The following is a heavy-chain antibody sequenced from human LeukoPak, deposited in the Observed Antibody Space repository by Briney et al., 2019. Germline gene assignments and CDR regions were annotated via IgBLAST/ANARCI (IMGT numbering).Heavy chain of an antibody. CDR3: ARATAVIYYFDY. Sequence: GGSLRLSCAASGFTFSSYSMNWVRQAPGKGLEWVSSISSSSYIYYADSVKGRFTISRDNAKNSLYLQMNSLRAEDTAVYYCARATAVIYYFDYWGQGTLVTVSS. V-gene: IGHV3-21*01. CDR2: ISSSSYI. CDR1: GFTFSSYS. J-gene: IGHJ4*02. D-gene: IGHD6-19*01.